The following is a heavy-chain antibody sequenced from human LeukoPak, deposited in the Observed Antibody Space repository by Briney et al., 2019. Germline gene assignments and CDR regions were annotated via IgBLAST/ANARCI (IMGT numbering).Heavy chain of an antibody. D-gene: IGHD3-10*01. J-gene: IGHJ4*02. Sequence: SETLSLTCTVSGGSISSFYWSWIRQPPGKELEWIGHIHHSGGTNYNPSLKSRVSISLDMSKNQFSLKLNSVTAADTAMYYCASGPGGRDYWGQGTLVTVSS. CDR3: ASGPGGRDY. CDR2: IHHSGGT. V-gene: IGHV4-59*13. CDR1: GGSISSFY.